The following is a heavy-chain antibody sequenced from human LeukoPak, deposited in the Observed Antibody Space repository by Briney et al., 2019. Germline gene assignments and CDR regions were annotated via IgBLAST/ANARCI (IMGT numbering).Heavy chain of an antibody. CDR3: AHRMGIAAAAPGWFDP. J-gene: IGHJ5*02. CDR2: IYWDDDK. D-gene: IGHD6-13*01. V-gene: IGHV2-5*02. CDR1: GFSLSTSGVG. Sequence: SGPTLVKPTQTLTLTCTFSGFSLSTSGVGVGWIRQPLGKALEWLALIYWDDDKRYSPSLKSRLTITKDTSKNQVVLTMTNMDPVDTATYYCAHRMGIAAAAPGWFDPWGQGTLVTVSS.